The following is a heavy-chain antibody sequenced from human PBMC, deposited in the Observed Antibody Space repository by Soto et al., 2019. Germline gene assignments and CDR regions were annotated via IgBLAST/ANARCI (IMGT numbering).Heavy chain of an antibody. D-gene: IGHD1-1*01. CDR3: ARAWKIATFEVISPSKGLDA. CDR1: GFIFSDYY. J-gene: IGHJ6*02. Sequence: GVSMRLSCSASGFIFSDYYMTWIRQAPGKGLEWLSCSSNRDRSTYYADSVKDRFVVSKDNAKNLVYLQMNSLRAEDTAVYFCARAWKIATFEVISPSKGLDACCQGTTVTVCS. V-gene: IGHV3-11*01. CDR2: SSNRDRST.